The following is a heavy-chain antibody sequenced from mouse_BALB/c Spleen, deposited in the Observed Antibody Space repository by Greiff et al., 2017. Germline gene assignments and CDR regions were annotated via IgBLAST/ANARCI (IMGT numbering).Heavy chain of an antibody. CDR2: IYPGDGDT. Sequence: VQLVESGAELVRPGSSVKISCKASGYAFSSYWMNWVKQRPGQGLEWIGQIYPGDGDTNYNGKFKGKATLTADKSSSTAYMQLSSLTSEDSAVYFCARSGYSAMDYWGQGTSVTVSS. CDR1: GYAFSSYW. V-gene: IGHV1-80*01. CDR3: ARSGYSAMDY. J-gene: IGHJ4*01.